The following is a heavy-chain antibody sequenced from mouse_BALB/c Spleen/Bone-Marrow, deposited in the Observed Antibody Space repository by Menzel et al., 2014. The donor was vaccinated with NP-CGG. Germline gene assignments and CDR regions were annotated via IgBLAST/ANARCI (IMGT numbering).Heavy chain of an antibody. CDR1: GFTFSDYY. D-gene: IGHD2-4*01. CDR3: ARGRIYYDYDVGDY. CDR2: ISDGGSYT. V-gene: IGHV5-4*02. J-gene: IGHJ2*01. Sequence: DVKLVESGGGLVKPGGSLKLSCAASGFTFSDYYMYWVRQTPEKRLEWVATISDGGSYTYYPDSVKGRFTISRDNAKNNLYLQMSSLKSEETAMYYCARGRIYYDYDVGDYWGQGTTLTVSS.